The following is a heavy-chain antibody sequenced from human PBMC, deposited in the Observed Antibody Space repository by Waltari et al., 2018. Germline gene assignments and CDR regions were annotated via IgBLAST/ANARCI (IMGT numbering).Heavy chain of an antibody. CDR1: GTSFTTYA. CDR2: ISSQGSNR. CDR3: ARGGIAAAADFDY. V-gene: IGHV3-30*03. Sequence: QVQLVESGGGLVQPGRSLRLSCAASGTSFTTYAMHWVRQAPGKGLEWVAIISSQGSNRYYADSVKGRFTISRDSSKNTLFLQMNSLRGEDTAVYYCARGGIAAAADFDYWGQGTLVTVSS. J-gene: IGHJ4*02. D-gene: IGHD6-13*01.